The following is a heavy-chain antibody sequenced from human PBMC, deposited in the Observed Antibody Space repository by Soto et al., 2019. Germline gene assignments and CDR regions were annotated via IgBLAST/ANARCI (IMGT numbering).Heavy chain of an antibody. Sequence: PSETLSLTFTVSGGSISRDDWSWIRQPPGEGLEWIGYIYYSGSTNYNPSLKSRVTISVDTSKNQFSLKLSSVTAADTAVYYCARYKGSGSYQYYYYYYMDVWGKGTTVTVSS. CDR3: ARYKGSGSYQYYYYYYMDV. J-gene: IGHJ6*03. V-gene: IGHV4-59*01. D-gene: IGHD3-10*01. CDR2: IYYSGST. CDR1: GGSISRDD.